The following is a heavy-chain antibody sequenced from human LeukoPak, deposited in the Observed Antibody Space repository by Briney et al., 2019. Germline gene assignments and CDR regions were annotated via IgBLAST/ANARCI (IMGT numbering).Heavy chain of an antibody. D-gene: IGHD5-18*01. J-gene: IGHJ4*02. CDR1: GYTFTSYA. CDR3: ARGRDTAMFD. Sequence: ASVKVSCKASGYTFTSYAIHWVRQAPGQRLEWMGWISAGNGNTKYSQNFQGRVTFISNTSATTAFMELSSLRSEDAAVYYCARGRDTAMFDWGQGTLVTVSS. V-gene: IGHV1-3*01. CDR2: ISAGNGNT.